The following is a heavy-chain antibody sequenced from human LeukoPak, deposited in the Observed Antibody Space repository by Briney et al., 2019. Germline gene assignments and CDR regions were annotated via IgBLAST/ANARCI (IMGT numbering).Heavy chain of an antibody. CDR1: GYTFIDYY. CDR3: ARDKPQVLRYFDWFPSYYFDY. J-gene: IGHJ4*02. Sequence: ASVKVSCKASGYTFIDYYMHWVRQAPGQGLEWMGWINPNSGGTNYAQKFQGRVTMTRDTSISTAYMELSRLRSDDTAVYYCARDKPQVLRYFDWFPSYYFDYWGQGTLVTVSS. V-gene: IGHV1-2*02. D-gene: IGHD3-9*01. CDR2: INPNSGGT.